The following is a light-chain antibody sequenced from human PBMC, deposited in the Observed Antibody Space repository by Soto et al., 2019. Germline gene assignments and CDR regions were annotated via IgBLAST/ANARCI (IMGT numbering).Light chain of an antibody. J-gene: IGKJ1*01. CDR1: QSVSSSY. V-gene: IGKV3-20*01. Sequence: EIVLTQSPGTLSLSPGERATLSCRASQSVSSSYLAWYQQKPGQAPRLLIYGASSRATGIPARFSGSGSGTYLPLTISTLEPEEFAVYYCQRYGSSPWTFGQGTKVEIK. CDR2: GAS. CDR3: QRYGSSPWT.